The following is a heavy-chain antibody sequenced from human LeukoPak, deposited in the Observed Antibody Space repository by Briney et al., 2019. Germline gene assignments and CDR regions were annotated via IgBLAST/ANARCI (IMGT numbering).Heavy chain of an antibody. CDR3: TRDLGDRNGIDY. CDR2: ISGSGDST. D-gene: IGHD2-21*02. V-gene: IGHV3-23*01. CDR1: GFTFRSYG. J-gene: IGHJ4*02. Sequence: GGSLRLSCAASGFTFRSYGMTWVRQAPGKGLEWVSGISGSGDSTYNADSVKGRFTISRDNSKNTLYLQMNSLKTEDTAVYYYTRDLGDRNGIDYWGQGTLVTVSS.